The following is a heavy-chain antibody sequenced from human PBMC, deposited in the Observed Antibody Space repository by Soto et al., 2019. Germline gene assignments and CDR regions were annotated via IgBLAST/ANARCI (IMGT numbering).Heavy chain of an antibody. D-gene: IGHD2-15*01. Sequence: QVQLQESGPGLVKPSQTLSLICTVSGGSISNDGYYWSWIRQHPGKGLEWIGYTFYSGTTYYNPSLKSRITMSVDTSKNQFSLKLHSLTAADTAVYYCVGAHVVTAHYSGMDVWGQGTTVTISS. CDR3: VGAHVVTAHYSGMDV. CDR1: GGSISNDGYY. V-gene: IGHV4-31*03. J-gene: IGHJ6*02. CDR2: TFYSGTT.